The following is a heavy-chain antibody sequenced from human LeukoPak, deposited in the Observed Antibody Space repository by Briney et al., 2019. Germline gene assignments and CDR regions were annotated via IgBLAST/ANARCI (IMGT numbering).Heavy chain of an antibody. J-gene: IGHJ4*02. CDR3: ARGPAIFGVAIIFDY. V-gene: IGHV3-48*01. CDR2: ISSSSSTI. Sequence: GGSLRLSCAASGFTFSSYSMNWVRQAPGKGLEWVSYISSSSSTIYYADSVKGRFTISRDNAKTSLYLQMNSLRAEDTAVYYCARGPAIFGVAIIFDYWGQGTLVTVSS. CDR1: GFTFSSYS. D-gene: IGHD3-3*02.